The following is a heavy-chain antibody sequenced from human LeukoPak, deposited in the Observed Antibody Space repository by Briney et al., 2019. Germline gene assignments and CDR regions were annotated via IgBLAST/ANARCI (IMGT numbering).Heavy chain of an antibody. J-gene: IGHJ4*02. D-gene: IGHD3-10*01. Sequence: SETLSLTCTVSGGSISNSTYYWGWIRQPPEKGLEWIGSIYYSGNTYYNPSLKSRVTISVDASKNQFSLKLSSVTAADTAVYYCAREYYGSGSSYFDYWGQGTLVTVSS. CDR2: IYYSGNT. V-gene: IGHV4-39*01. CDR3: AREYYGSGSSYFDY. CDR1: GGSISNSTYY.